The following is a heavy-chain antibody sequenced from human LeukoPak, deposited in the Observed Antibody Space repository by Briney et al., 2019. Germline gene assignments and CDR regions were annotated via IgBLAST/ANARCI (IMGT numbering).Heavy chain of an antibody. CDR2: IRYDGSNK. CDR1: GFTFSSYG. Sequence: GGSLRLSCAASGFTFSSYGMHWVRQAPGKGLEWVAFIRYDGSNKYYADSVKGRFTISRDNSKNTLYLQMNSLRAEDTAVYYCARVRIHYYDAFDIWGQGTMVTVSS. V-gene: IGHV3-30*02. CDR3: ARVRIHYYDAFDI. D-gene: IGHD3-10*01. J-gene: IGHJ3*02.